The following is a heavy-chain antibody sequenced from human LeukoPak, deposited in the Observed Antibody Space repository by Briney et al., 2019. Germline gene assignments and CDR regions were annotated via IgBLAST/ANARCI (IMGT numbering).Heavy chain of an antibody. CDR3: ARADGDIVVVPAEDDAFDI. D-gene: IGHD2-2*01. CDR1: GYTFTGYY. J-gene: IGHJ3*02. Sequence: ASVKVSCKASGYTFTGYYMHWVRHAPGQGLEWMGWINPNSGGTNYTQTLQGRVTMTRDTSISTDYMEMSRLRSDDTAVYYCARADGDIVVVPAEDDAFDIWGQGTMVTVSS. V-gene: IGHV1-2*02. CDR2: INPNSGGT.